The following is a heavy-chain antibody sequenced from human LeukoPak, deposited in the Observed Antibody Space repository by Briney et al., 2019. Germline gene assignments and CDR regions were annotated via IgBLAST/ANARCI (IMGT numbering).Heavy chain of an antibody. D-gene: IGHD1-26*01. CDR1: GFTFSSYE. V-gene: IGHV3-48*03. Sequence: GGSLRLSCAASGFTFSSYEMNWVRQAPGKGLEWVSYISSSGSTIYYADSVKGRFTISRDDAKNSLCLQMSSLRAEDTAVYYCAGDPTSSWETAFDIWGQGTMVTVSS. CDR2: ISSSGSTI. CDR3: AGDPTSSWETAFDI. J-gene: IGHJ3*02.